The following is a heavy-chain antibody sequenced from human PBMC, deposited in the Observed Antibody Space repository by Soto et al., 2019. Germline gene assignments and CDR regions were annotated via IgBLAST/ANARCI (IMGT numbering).Heavy chain of an antibody. CDR2: ISAYNGNT. Sequence: ASVKVSCKASGYTFTSYGISWVRQAPGQGLEWMGWISAYNGNTNYAQKLQGRVTMTTDTSTSTAYMELRSLRSDDTAVYYCARDGRDSSSGYYNYYYYGMDVWGQGTTVTVSS. CDR1: GYTFTSYG. CDR3: ARDGRDSSSGYYNYYYYGMDV. J-gene: IGHJ6*02. V-gene: IGHV1-18*01. D-gene: IGHD3-22*01.